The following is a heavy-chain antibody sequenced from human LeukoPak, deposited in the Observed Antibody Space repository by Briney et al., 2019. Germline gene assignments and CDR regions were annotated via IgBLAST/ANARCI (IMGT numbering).Heavy chain of an antibody. V-gene: IGHV3-11*04. CDR1: GFTFSDYY. D-gene: IGHD6-13*01. CDR3: ARVAAAGNHYFDY. CDR2: ISSSGSTI. Sequence: GGSLRLSCAASGFTFSDYYMSWIRQAPGKGLEWVSYISSSGSTIYYADSVKGRFTISRDNAKNSLYLQMNSLRAEDTAVYYCARVAAAGNHYFDYWGQGTLVTVSS. J-gene: IGHJ4*02.